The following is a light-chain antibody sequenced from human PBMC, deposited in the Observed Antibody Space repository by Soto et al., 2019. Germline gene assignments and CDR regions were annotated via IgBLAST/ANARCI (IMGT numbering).Light chain of an antibody. J-gene: IGKJ5*01. CDR3: MQALQTPIT. Sequence: DLVMTQSPLSLPVTPGEPASISCRSSQSLLHSNGYNYLDWYLRKPGQSPQLLIYLGSNRASGVPDRLSGSGSGTDFTLKISRVEAEDVGVYYCMQALQTPITFGQGTRLEIK. V-gene: IGKV2-28*01. CDR1: QSLLHSNGYNY. CDR2: LGS.